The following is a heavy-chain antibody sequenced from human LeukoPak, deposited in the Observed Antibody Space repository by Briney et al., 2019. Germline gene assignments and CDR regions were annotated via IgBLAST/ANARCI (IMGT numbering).Heavy chain of an antibody. Sequence: GRSPRLSCAAPGFTFSSFAMSWVRQAPGKGPDLVSTISGRGITTYYADSAKGRFTISRDNAKNTMHLKMNSLTAEDTAAYNSPRQSHASPSTPSYSSGPGNLVTVSS. J-gene: IGHJ4*02. CDR3: PRQSHASPSTPSYS. D-gene: IGHD6-19*01. CDR1: GFTFSSFA. CDR2: ISGRGITT. V-gene: IGHV3-23*01.